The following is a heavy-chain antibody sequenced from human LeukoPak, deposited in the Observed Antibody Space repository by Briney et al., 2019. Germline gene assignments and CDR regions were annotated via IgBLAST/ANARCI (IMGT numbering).Heavy chain of an antibody. CDR1: GFTFSSYS. CDR2: ISSSSSYI. Sequence: GGSLRLSCAASGFTFSSYSMSWVRQAPGKGLEWVSSISSSSSYIYYADSVKGRFTISRDNAKNSLYLQMNSLRAEDTAVYYCARANDNYYYYYMDVWGKGTTVTVSS. CDR3: ARANDNYYYYYMDV. V-gene: IGHV3-21*01. D-gene: IGHD3-9*01. J-gene: IGHJ6*03.